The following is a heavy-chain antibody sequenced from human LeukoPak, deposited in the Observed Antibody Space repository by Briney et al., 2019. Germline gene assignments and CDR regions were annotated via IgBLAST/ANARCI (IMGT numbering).Heavy chain of an antibody. CDR2: INTSGST. CDR3: ARETRRYYYDSSGAFDI. Sequence: SSETLSLTCTVSGGSISSGSYYWSWIRQPAGKGLEWTGRINTSGSTNYNPSLKSRVTISVDTSKNQFSLKLSSVTAADTAVYYCARETRRYYYDSSGAFDIWGQGTMVTVSS. J-gene: IGHJ3*02. CDR1: GGSISSGSYY. D-gene: IGHD3-22*01. V-gene: IGHV4-61*02.